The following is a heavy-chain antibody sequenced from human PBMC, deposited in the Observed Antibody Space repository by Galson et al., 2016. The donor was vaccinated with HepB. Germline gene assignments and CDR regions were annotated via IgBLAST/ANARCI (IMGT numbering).Heavy chain of an antibody. V-gene: IGHV1-69*13. Sequence: SVKVSCKASGGTFSSYGISWVRQAPGQGLEWMGGIIPIFGTADYAQEFQGRVTISADVSTSTAYMEMSSLRSEDTAVYYCASRPRGAYCGGDCYSGWFDPWGQGTLVTVSS. J-gene: IGHJ5*02. CDR2: IIPIFGTA. CDR1: GGTFSSYG. D-gene: IGHD2-21*02. CDR3: ASRPRGAYCGGDCYSGWFDP.